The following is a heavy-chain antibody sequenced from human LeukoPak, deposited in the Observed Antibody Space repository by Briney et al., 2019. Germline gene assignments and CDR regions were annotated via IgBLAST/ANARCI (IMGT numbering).Heavy chain of an antibody. CDR2: IYSGGST. V-gene: IGHV3-66*01. D-gene: IGHD3-9*01. CDR3: ALGLVTDY. CDR1: GFTVSSNF. Sequence: GGSLRLPCAASGFTVSSNFMSWVRQAPGKGLEWVSVIYSGGSTYYADSVKGRFTISRGNSKNTLYLQMNSLRVEDTAVYYCALGLVTDYWGQGTLVTVSS. J-gene: IGHJ4*02.